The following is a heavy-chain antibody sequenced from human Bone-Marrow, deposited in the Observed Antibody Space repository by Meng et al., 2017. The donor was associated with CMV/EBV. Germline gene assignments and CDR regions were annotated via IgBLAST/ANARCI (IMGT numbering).Heavy chain of an antibody. D-gene: IGHD6-19*01. V-gene: IGHV3-33*06. Sequence: GESLKISCAASRFTFSSYDMHWVRQAPGKGLEWVAVIRYDGGNKYYEDSVKGRFTISRDNSKNTLYLQMNSLRAEDTAVYYCAKGSHSSGWPRDWFDPWGQGTLVTVSS. CDR3: AKGSHSSGWPRDWFDP. J-gene: IGHJ5*02. CDR2: IRYDGGNK. CDR1: RFTFSSYD.